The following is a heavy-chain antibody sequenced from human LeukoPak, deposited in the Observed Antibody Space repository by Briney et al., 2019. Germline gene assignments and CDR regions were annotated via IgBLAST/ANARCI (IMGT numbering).Heavy chain of an antibody. D-gene: IGHD2-15*01. J-gene: IGHJ5*02. V-gene: IGHV4-61*01. CDR1: GGSVSSGSYY. CDR3: ASGVVVAATASFDP. CDR2: IYYSGST. Sequence: SETLSLTCTVSGGSVSSGSYYWSWIRQPPGTGLEWLGYIYYSGSTNYNPSLKSRVTISVDTSKNQFSLKLSSVTAADTAVYYCASGVVVAATASFDPWGQGTLVTVSS.